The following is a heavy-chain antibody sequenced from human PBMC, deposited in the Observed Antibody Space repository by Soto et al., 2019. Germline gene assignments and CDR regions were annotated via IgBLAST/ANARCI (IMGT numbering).Heavy chain of an antibody. D-gene: IGHD2-2*01. Sequence: SVKVSCKASGGTFSSYAISWVRKAPGQGLEWMGGIIPIFGTANYAQKFQGRVTITADESTSTAYMELSSLRSEDTAVYYCARELHCSSTSCYAGTYYYYGMDVWGQGTTVTVSS. V-gene: IGHV1-69*13. CDR3: ARELHCSSTSCYAGTYYYYGMDV. CDR1: GGTFSSYA. J-gene: IGHJ6*02. CDR2: IIPIFGTA.